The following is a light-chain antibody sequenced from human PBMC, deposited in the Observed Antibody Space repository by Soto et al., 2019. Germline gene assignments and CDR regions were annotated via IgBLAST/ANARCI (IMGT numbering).Light chain of an antibody. CDR3: QTWGTGVV. J-gene: IGLJ2*01. V-gene: IGLV4-69*01. CDR1: SGHSTYA. CDR2: VNSDGSH. Sequence: QSVLNHSPSASASLGASVKRTGTPSSGHSTYAIAWHQQHPEKGPRYLMKVNSDGSHIKGDGIPDRFSGSSSGAERYLTISSLQSEDESDYFCQTWGTGVVFGGGTKLTVL.